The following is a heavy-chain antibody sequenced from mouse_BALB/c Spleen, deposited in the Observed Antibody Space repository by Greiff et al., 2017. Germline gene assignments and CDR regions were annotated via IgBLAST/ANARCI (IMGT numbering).Heavy chain of an antibody. CDR3: ARGGSYGYDNFDV. D-gene: IGHD2-2*01. V-gene: IGHV5-6-5*01. J-gene: IGHJ1*01. Sequence: EVHVVESGGGLVKPGGSLKLSCAASGFTFSSYAMSWVRQTPEKRLEWVASISSGGSTYYPDSVKGRFTISRDNARNILYLQMSSLRSEDTAMYYCARGGSYGYDNFDVWGAGTTVTVSS. CDR2: ISSGGST. CDR1: GFTFSSYA.